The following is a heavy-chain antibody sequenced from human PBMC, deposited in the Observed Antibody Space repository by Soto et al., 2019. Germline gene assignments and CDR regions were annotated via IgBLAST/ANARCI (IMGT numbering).Heavy chain of an antibody. CDR3: ARRKQEVAGKNRFDP. CDR2: IYPGDSDT. V-gene: IGHV5-51*01. CDR1: GYSFTSHW. J-gene: IGHJ5*02. D-gene: IGHD6-19*01. Sequence: PGEFLKISCKGSGYSFTSHWIGWVRQMPGKGLEWMGIIYPGDSDTRYSPSFQGQVTISADKSISTAYLQWSSLKASDTAMYYCARRKQEVAGKNRFDPWGQGTLVT.